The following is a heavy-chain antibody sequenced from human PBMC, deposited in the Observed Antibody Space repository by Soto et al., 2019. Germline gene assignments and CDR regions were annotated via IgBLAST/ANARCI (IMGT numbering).Heavy chain of an antibody. CDR2: ISAYNGNT. D-gene: IGHD3-9*01. Sequence: ASVKVSCKASGYTFTSYGISWVRQAPGQGLEWMGWISAYNGNTNYAQKLQGSVTRTTATSTSTAYIELRSLRSDDTALYYRARSHEIVPKYDILTGYYEPPYYFDYWGQGTLVTVSS. J-gene: IGHJ4*02. CDR1: GYTFTSYG. CDR3: ARSHEIVPKYDILTGYYEPPYYFDY. V-gene: IGHV1-18*01.